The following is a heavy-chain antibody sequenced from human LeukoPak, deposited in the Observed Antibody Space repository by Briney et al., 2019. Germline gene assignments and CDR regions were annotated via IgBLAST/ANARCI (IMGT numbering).Heavy chain of an antibody. V-gene: IGHV3-30*02. CDR3: AKDTYYYGSGSYCYFDY. CDR1: GFTFSSYG. D-gene: IGHD3-10*01. Sequence: GGSLRLSCAASGFTFSSYGMHWVRQAPGKGLEWVAFIRYDGSNKYYADSVKGRFTISRDNSKNTLYLQMNSLRAEDTAVYYCAKDTYYYGSGSYCYFDYWGQGTLVTVSS. J-gene: IGHJ4*02. CDR2: IRYDGSNK.